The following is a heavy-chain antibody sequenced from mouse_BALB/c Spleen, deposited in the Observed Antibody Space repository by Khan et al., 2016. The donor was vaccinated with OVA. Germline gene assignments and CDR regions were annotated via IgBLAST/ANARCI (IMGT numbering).Heavy chain of an antibody. Sequence: VQLQESGPGLVAPSQTLSITCTVSGFSFTSYGVHWVRQPPGKGLEWLGVICAGGSTNYNSALMSRLSISKDNSKSQVFFKMNSLQTDDTAMYYCARLEDIWGQGTTLTVSS. CDR1: GFSFTSYG. CDR2: ICAGGST. V-gene: IGHV2-9*02. D-gene: IGHD1-3*01. CDR3: ARLEDI. J-gene: IGHJ2*01.